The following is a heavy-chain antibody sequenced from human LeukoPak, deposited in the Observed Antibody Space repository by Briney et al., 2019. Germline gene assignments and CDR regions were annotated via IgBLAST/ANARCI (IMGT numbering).Heavy chain of an antibody. CDR1: GGSISSSSYY. V-gene: IGHV4-39*02. J-gene: IGHJ4*02. CDR3: ARGPSWGWNFDC. CDR2: IYYRGST. D-gene: IGHD3-16*01. Sequence: SETLSLTCTVSGGSISSSSYYWGWIRQSPGKGLEWIGNIYYRGSTYYNPARKSRITISVNRSKNHFSLKLSSVTAADTAVYYCARGPSWGWNFDCWGQGTLVTVSS.